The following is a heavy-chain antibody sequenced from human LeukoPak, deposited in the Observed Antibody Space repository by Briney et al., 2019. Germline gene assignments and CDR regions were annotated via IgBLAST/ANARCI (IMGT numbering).Heavy chain of an antibody. Sequence: SETLSLTCAVYGGSFSGYYWSWIRQPPGKGLEWIGEINHSGSTNYNPSLKSRVTISVDTSKNQFSLKLSSVTAADTAMYYCARESITGGNFDFWGQGTLVTVSS. V-gene: IGHV4-34*01. CDR3: ARESITGGNFDF. J-gene: IGHJ4*02. CDR2: INHSGST. D-gene: IGHD7-27*01. CDR1: GGSFSGYY.